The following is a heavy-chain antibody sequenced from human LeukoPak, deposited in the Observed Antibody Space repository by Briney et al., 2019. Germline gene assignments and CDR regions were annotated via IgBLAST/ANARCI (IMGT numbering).Heavy chain of an antibody. CDR3: ARDLIAAAGDHNWFDP. V-gene: IGHV1-46*01. J-gene: IGHJ5*02. CDR1: GYTFTTHY. CDR2: INPSGLWS. D-gene: IGHD6-13*01. Sequence: GASVKVSCKASGYTFTTHYMHWVRQAPGQGLEWMGVINPSGLWSSSAQKFQGRVTMTRDTSTSTAYMELRSLRSDDTAVYYCARDLIAAAGDHNWFDPWGQGTLVTVSS.